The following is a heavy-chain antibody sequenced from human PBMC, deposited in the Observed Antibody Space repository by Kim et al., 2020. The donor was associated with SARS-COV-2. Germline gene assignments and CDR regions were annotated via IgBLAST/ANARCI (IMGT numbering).Heavy chain of an antibody. D-gene: IGHD2-2*02. J-gene: IGHJ4*02. V-gene: IGHV4-59*13. CDR3: ARGARGIVVVPAATPTGLLRSRNGIAAAGPWGD. Sequence: SETLSLTCTVSGGSISSYYWSWIRQPPGKGLEWIGYIYYSGSTNYNPSLKSRVTISVDTSKNQFSLKLSSVTAADTAVYYCARGARGIVVVPAATPTGLLRSRNGIAAAGPWGDWGQGTLVTVSS. CDR2: IYYSGST. CDR1: GGSISSYY.